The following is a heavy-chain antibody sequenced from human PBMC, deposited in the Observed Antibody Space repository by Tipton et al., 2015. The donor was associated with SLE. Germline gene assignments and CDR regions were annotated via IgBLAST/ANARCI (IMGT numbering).Heavy chain of an antibody. CDR2: INHSGST. CDR1: GGFFSGYS. J-gene: IGHJ3*02. Sequence: TLSLTCAVYGGFFSGYSWSWIRQPPGKGLEWIGEINHSGSTNYNPSLKSRVTISVDTSKNQFSLKLSSVTAADTAVYYCARRDAFDIWGQGTMVTVSS. V-gene: IGHV4-34*01. CDR3: ARRDAFDI.